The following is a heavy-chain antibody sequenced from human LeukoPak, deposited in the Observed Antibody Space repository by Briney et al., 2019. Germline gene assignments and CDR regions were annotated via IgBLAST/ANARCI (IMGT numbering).Heavy chain of an antibody. Sequence: GSLRLSCAASGFTFNSYWMSWVRQAPGKGLEWIGSIYYSGNTYYNPSLKSRVTISVDTSKNQFSLKLNSVTATDTAVYYCARHYGPWGQGTLVTVSS. CDR3: ARHYGP. V-gene: IGHV4-39*01. D-gene: IGHD3-10*01. J-gene: IGHJ4*02. CDR1: GFTFNSYW. CDR2: IYYSGNT.